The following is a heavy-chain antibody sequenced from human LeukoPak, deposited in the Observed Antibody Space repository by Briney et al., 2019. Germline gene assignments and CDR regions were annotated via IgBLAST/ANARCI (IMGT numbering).Heavy chain of an antibody. D-gene: IGHD3-22*01. Sequence: PGGSLRLSCEASGFTFSKYSMNWVRQAPGKGLEWVSYISSTSSTRYYADSVKGRFTISRDNAKNSLYLQMNSLRDEDTAVYYCRRDSSGYYDHLDYWGQGTLVTVSS. CDR3: RRDSSGYYDHLDY. CDR1: GFTFSKYS. V-gene: IGHV3-48*02. CDR2: ISSTSSTR. J-gene: IGHJ4*02.